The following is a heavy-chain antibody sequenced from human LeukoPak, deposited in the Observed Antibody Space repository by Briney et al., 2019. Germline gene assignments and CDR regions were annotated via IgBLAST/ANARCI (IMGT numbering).Heavy chain of an antibody. V-gene: IGHV4-61*01. Sequence: SETLSLTCTVSGGSVNSGTYCWTWIRPPPGKGLEWIGFVCYTGSTNYYPSLTSRVTISVDTSKNQFSLKLSSVTAADTAVYYGARVEMPTTIFYYGGEGALVTASA. D-gene: IGHD5-24*01. J-gene: IGHJ4*02. CDR1: GGSVNSGTYC. CDR3: ARVEMPTTIFYY. CDR2: VCYTGST.